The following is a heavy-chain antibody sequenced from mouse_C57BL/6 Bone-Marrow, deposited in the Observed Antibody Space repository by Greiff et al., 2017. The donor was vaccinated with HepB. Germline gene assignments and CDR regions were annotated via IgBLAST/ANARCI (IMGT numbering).Heavy chain of an antibody. CDR1: GYTFTSYW. CDR3: ARKLRLQAMDY. J-gene: IGHJ4*01. V-gene: IGHV1-50*01. D-gene: IGHD3-2*02. Sequence: VQLQQPGAELVKPGASVKLSCKASGYTFTSYWMQWVKQRPGQGLEWIGEIDPSDSSTNYNEKFKGKATLPVDTSSSTAYMQLSSLTSEDSAVYYCARKLRLQAMDYWGQGTSVTVSS. CDR2: IDPSDSST.